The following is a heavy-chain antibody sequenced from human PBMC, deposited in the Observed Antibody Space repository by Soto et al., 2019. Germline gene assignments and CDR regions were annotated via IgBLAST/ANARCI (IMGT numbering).Heavy chain of an antibody. V-gene: IGHV4-59*08. CDR1: GGSISSYY. J-gene: IGHJ4*02. D-gene: IGHD5-18*01. CDR3: ARHEVAMVTGIDY. Sequence: PSEALSLTCTVSGGSISSYYWSWIRQPPGKGLEWIGYIYYSGSTNYNPSLKIRVTISVDTSKNQFSLKLSSVTAADTAVYYCARHEVAMVTGIDYWGQGTLVTVSS. CDR2: IYYSGST.